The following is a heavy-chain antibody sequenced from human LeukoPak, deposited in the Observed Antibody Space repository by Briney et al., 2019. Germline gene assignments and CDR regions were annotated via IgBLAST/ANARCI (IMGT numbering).Heavy chain of an antibody. CDR2: IYHSGST. CDR1: GYSISSGYY. J-gene: IGHJ5*02. D-gene: IGHD6-13*01. V-gene: IGHV4-38-2*02. Sequence: PSETLSLTCTVSGYSISSGYYWGWIRQPPGKGLEWIGSIYHSGSTYYNPSLKSRVTISVDTSKNQFSLKLSSVTAADTAVYYCARSYSSNEGWFDPWGQGTLVTVSS. CDR3: ARSYSSNEGWFDP.